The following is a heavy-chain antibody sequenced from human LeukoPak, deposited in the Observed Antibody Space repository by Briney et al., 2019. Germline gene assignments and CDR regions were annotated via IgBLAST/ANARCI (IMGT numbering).Heavy chain of an antibody. V-gene: IGHV3-66*01. CDR2: IYSGGST. D-gene: IGHD3-22*01. Sequence: ETLSLTCAVYGGSFSGYYMSWVRQAPGKGLEWVSVIYSGGSTYYADSVKGRFTISRDNSKNTLYLQMNSLRAEDTAVYYCASLPYYYDSSGQSDYWGQGTLVTVSS. J-gene: IGHJ4*02. CDR1: GGSFSGYY. CDR3: ASLPYYYDSSGQSDY.